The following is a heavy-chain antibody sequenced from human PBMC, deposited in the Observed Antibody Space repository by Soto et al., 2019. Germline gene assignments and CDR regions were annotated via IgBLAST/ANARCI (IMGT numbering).Heavy chain of an antibody. D-gene: IGHD3-22*01. J-gene: IGHJ3*02. CDR2: INHSGST. CDR1: GGSFSGYY. Sequence: SETLSLTCAVYGGSFSGYYWSWIRQPPGKGLEWIGEINHSGSTDYNPSLKSRVTISVDTSKNQFSLKLSSVTAADTAVYYCARVISSGYYDAFDIWGQGTMVTVSS. CDR3: ARVISSGYYDAFDI. V-gene: IGHV4-34*01.